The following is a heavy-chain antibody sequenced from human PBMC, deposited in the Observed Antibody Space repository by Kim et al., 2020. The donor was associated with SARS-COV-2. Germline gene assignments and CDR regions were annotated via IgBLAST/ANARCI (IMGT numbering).Heavy chain of an antibody. CDR1: GGSFSGYY. J-gene: IGHJ6*02. CDR2: INHSGST. Sequence: SETLSLTCAVYGGSFSGYYWSWIRQPPGKGLEWIGEINHSGSTNYNPSLKSRVTISVDTSKNQFSLKLSSVIAADTAVYYCANTGLRGVGGSGFRYYYGMDVWGQGTTVTVSS. D-gene: IGHD6-19*01. V-gene: IGHV4-34*01. CDR3: ANTGLRGVGGSGFRYYYGMDV.